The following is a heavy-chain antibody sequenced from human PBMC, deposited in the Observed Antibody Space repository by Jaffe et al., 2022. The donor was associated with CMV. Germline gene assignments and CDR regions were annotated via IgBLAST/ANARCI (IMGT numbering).Heavy chain of an antibody. CDR3: ARAKIDY. CDR2: INGEGTGK. Sequence: EVHLVESGGGLVQPGGSLRLSCVASGFTFSNYWMMWVRQVPGRGLEWVANINGEGTGKYYADSVRGRFTISRDDAKNSLYLQMTSLRVEDTALYYCARAKIDYWGQGTLVTVSS. V-gene: IGHV3-7*05. J-gene: IGHJ4*02. CDR1: GFTFSNYW.